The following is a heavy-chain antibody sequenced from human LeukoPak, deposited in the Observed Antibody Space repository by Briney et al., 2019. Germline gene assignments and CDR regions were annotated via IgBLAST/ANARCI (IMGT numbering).Heavy chain of an antibody. CDR1: GFTFSSYW. V-gene: IGHV3-7*03. Sequence: GGSLRLSCAASGFTFSSYWMSWVRQAPGKGLEWVANIKQDGSEKYYVGSVKGRFTISRDNAKNSLYPQMNSLRAEDTAVYYCARLYCGGDCYSVSPYWGQGTLVTVSS. D-gene: IGHD2-21*02. J-gene: IGHJ4*02. CDR3: ARLYCGGDCYSVSPY. CDR2: IKQDGSEK.